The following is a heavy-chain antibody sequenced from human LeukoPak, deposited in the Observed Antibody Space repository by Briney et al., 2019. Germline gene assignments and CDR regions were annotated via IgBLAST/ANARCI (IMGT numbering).Heavy chain of an antibody. J-gene: IGHJ6*03. D-gene: IGHD3-9*01. CDR3: ARDRRYYDILTGYYSDKYYYYMDV. Sequence: GGSLRLSCAASGFTFSSYAMSWVRQAPGKGLEWVSAISGSGGSTYYADSVKGRFTISRDNSKNTLYLQMNSLRAEDTAVYYCARDRRYYDILTGYYSDKYYYYMDVWGKGTTVTVSS. V-gene: IGHV3-23*01. CDR2: ISGSGGST. CDR1: GFTFSSYA.